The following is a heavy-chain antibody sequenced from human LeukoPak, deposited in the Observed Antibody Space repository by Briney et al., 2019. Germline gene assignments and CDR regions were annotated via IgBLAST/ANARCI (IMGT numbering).Heavy chain of an antibody. Sequence: ASVKVSCKASGYTFTGYYMHWVRQAPGQGLEWMGWINPNSGGKNYAQKFQGRVTMTRDQSISTAYMELSRLRSDDTAVYYCARNRGTMVRGVIGWFDPWGQGTLVTVSS. V-gene: IGHV1-2*02. CDR2: INPNSGGK. CDR1: GYTFTGYY. J-gene: IGHJ5*02. D-gene: IGHD3-10*01. CDR3: ARNRGTMVRGVIGWFDP.